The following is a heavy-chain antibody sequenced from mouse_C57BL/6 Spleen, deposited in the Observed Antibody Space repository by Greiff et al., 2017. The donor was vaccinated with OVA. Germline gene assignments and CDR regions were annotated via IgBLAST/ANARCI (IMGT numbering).Heavy chain of an antibody. CDR3: ARFHDGYYWFAY. CDR2: IDPNSGGT. V-gene: IGHV1-72*01. Sequence: QVQLKQPGAELVKPGASVKLSCKASGYTFTSYWMHWVKQRPGRGLEWIGRIDPNSGGTKYNEKFKSKATLTVDKPSSTASMQLSSLTSEDSAVYYGARFHDGYYWFAYWGQGTLVTVSA. D-gene: IGHD2-3*01. J-gene: IGHJ3*01. CDR1: GYTFTSYW.